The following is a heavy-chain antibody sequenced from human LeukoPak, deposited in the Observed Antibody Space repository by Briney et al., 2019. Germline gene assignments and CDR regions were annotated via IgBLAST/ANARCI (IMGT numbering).Heavy chain of an antibody. D-gene: IGHD6-13*01. Sequence: GASVKVSCKVSGYTLTELSMHWVRQAPGKGLERMGGFDPEDGETIYAQKFQGRVTMTEDTSTDTAYMELSSLRSEDTAVYYCAIRSSRPFGWFDPWGQGTLVTVSS. V-gene: IGHV1-24*01. CDR3: AIRSSRPFGWFDP. CDR1: GYTLTELS. J-gene: IGHJ5*02. CDR2: FDPEDGET.